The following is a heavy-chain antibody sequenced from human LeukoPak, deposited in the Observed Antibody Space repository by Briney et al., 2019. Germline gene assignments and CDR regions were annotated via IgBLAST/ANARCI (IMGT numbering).Heavy chain of an antibody. V-gene: IGHV3-23*01. CDR1: GYTFSFYA. D-gene: IGHD2-15*01. CDR3: AKEQGSDYFYYLDV. CDR2: ISGSGATT. J-gene: IGHJ6*03. Sequence: GGSLGLSCAASGYTFSFYAMSWVRQAPGKGLEWVSAISGSGATTYYADSVQGRFTISRDNSKKTVYLLMDGLRADDTAVYYCAKEQGSDYFYYLDVWGKGTTVTVSS.